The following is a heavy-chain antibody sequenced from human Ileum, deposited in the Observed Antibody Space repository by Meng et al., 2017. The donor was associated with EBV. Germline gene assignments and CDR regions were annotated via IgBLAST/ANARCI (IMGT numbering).Heavy chain of an antibody. J-gene: IGHJ4*02. CDR3: VRGGTYYLSY. CDR1: GGTIISDYW. Sequence: GRLHDPGPRLVKPAETRSVHSVFPGGTIISDYWWSWVRQSPEKGLEWIWEMYPTGPTYYNPSLKGRVSISIYKSKNQLSLKLNSVTAADTAVYYCVRGGTYYLSYWGQGSLVTVSS. CDR2: MYPTGPT. V-gene: IGHV4/OR15-8*02. D-gene: IGHD1-26*01.